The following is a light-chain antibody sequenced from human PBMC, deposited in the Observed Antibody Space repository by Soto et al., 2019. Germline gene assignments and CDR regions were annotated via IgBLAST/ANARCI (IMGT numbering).Light chain of an antibody. V-gene: IGKV3-11*01. CDR3: QQRSNWPST. CDR1: QSVSSY. J-gene: IGKJ4*01. CDR2: DAS. Sequence: EIVLTQSPATLSLSPRERATLSCRASQSVSSYLAWYQQKPGQAPRLLIYDASNRATGIPARFSGSGSGTDFTLTISSLEPEDFAVYYCQQRSNWPSTFGGGTKVKIK.